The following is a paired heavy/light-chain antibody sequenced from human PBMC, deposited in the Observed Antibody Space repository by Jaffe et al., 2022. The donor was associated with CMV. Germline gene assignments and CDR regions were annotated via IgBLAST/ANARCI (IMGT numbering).Heavy chain of an antibody. CDR1: GFTFSSYA. Sequence: QVQMVESGGGVVQPGRSLRLSCAASGFTFSSYAMHWVRQAPGKGLEWVAAIWYDGSNQYYADSVKGRFTISRDNSKNTLSLQMNSLRADDTAVYYCAKDYDHSGYYFDYWGQGTLVTVSS. V-gene: IGHV3-33*06. J-gene: IGHJ4*02. CDR2: IWYDGSNQ. CDR3: AKDYDHSGYYFDY. D-gene: IGHD3-22*01.
Light chain of an antibody. CDR3: QQYNNWPPWT. CDR1: QTISSN. V-gene: IGKV3-15*01. Sequence: ERVMTQSPATLSVSPGERVTLSCRASQTISSNLAWYQQKPGQAPRLLIYGVSTRATGIPARFSGSGSGTEFTLTISSLQSEDFAVYYCQQYNNWPPWTFGQGTKVEIK. CDR2: GVS. J-gene: IGKJ1*01.